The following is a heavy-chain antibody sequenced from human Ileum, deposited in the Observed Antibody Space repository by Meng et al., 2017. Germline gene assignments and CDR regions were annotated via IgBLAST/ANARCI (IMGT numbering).Heavy chain of an antibody. V-gene: IGHV4-34*01. CDR1: GGSFSNYY. CDR3: ARGDDWAKSGNF. Sequence: QLQLRPWGAGTLQPSETLSLPCAVYGGSFSNYYLTWIRQSPGKGLEWIGEIHPSGSTYYSPSLQSRVTITLDTSKNQFSLTLNSVTAADTAVYYCARGDDWAKSGNFWGQGTLVTVSS. CDR2: IHPSGST. J-gene: IGHJ4*02. D-gene: IGHD3-9*01.